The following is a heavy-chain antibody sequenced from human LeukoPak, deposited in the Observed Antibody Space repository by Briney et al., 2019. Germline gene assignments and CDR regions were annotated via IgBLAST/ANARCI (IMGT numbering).Heavy chain of an antibody. V-gene: IGHV4-61*02. CDR2: MYSSGNT. J-gene: IGHJ4*02. CDR3: ARFLNGVFDY. D-gene: IGHD3-10*01. CDR1: GGSISSGSYY. Sequence: PSETLSLTCTVSGGSISSGSYYWSWIRQPAGTGLEWIGRMYSSGNTNYNPSLKSRVTISVDTSKNQFSLKLSSVTAADTAVYYGARFLNGVFDYQGQGTLVTVSS.